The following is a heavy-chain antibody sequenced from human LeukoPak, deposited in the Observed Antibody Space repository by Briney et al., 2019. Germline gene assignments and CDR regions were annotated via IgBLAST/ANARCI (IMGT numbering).Heavy chain of an antibody. Sequence: GGSLRFSCAASGFTFSSYAMHWVRQAPGKGLEWVAVISYDGSNKYYADSVKGRFTISRDNSKNTLYLQMNSLRAEDTAVYYCARDRKYYDSSGYYLYYYYYGMDVWGQGTTVTVSS. J-gene: IGHJ6*02. CDR3: ARDRKYYDSSGYYLYYYYYGMDV. V-gene: IGHV3-30*04. CDR1: GFTFSSYA. CDR2: ISYDGSNK. D-gene: IGHD3-22*01.